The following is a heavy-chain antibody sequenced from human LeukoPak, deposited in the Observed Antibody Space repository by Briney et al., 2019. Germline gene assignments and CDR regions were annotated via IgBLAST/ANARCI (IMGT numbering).Heavy chain of an antibody. V-gene: IGHV4-34*01. CDR3: ARHGIYVGSGWSFDF. Sequence: PSETLSLTCAVYGGSFSDYYWSWIRQPPGKGLEWIGEINHSGSTNYKPSLRSRVTISVDTSKNQFSLKLSSVTAADTAVHYCARHGIYVGSGWSFDFWAQGTLVTVSS. CDR1: GGSFSDYY. D-gene: IGHD6-19*01. J-gene: IGHJ4*02. CDR2: INHSGST.